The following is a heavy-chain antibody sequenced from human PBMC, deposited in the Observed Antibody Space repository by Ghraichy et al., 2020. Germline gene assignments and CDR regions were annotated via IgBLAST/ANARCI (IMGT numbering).Heavy chain of an antibody. V-gene: IGHV4-34*01. Sequence: SQTLSLTCAVYGGSFSGYYWSWIRQPPGKGLEWIWEINHSGSTNYNPSLQRRVTISVDTSKNQFSLKLSSLTAADTAVYYCARGRCTNGVCYAEYYYYGMDVWGQGTTVTVSS. CDR3: ARGRCTNGVCYAEYYYYGMDV. CDR1: GGSFSGYY. D-gene: IGHD2-8*01. J-gene: IGHJ6*02. CDR2: INHSGST.